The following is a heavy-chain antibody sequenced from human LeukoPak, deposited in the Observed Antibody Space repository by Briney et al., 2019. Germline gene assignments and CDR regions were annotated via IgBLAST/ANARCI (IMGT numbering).Heavy chain of an antibody. CDR2: ISSGIGNNK. D-gene: IGHD3-22*01. CDR1: GFTFSSYE. Sequence: QSGGSLRLSCAASGFTFSSYEMNWVRQAPGKGLEWVSYISSGIGNNKYYADSVKGRFTISRDNAKNSLYLQMNSLRADDTAVYYCAREDDSTGYNYGMCDYWGQGVLVTVSS. J-gene: IGHJ4*02. V-gene: IGHV3-48*03. CDR3: AREDDSTGYNYGMCDY.